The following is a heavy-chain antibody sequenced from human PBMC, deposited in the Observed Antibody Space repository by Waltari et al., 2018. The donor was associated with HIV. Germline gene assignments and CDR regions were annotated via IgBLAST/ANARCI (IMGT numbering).Heavy chain of an antibody. Sequence: QVQLQESGPGLVKHSGTLSLTCAVSGGSISSSNRWSWVRQPPGKGLEWIGEIYHSGSTNYNPSLKSRVTISVDKSKNQFSLKLSSVTAADTAVDYCARDSLVVPAAIDPWGQGTLVTVSS. J-gene: IGHJ5*02. V-gene: IGHV4-4*02. D-gene: IGHD2-2*02. CDR1: GGSISSSNR. CDR2: IYHSGST. CDR3: ARDSLVVPAAIDP.